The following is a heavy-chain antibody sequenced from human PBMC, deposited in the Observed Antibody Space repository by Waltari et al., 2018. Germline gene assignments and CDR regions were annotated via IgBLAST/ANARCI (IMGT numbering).Heavy chain of an antibody. V-gene: IGHV1-69*04. J-gene: IGHJ6*03. CDR3: AGTFTGGGEGAHWGYYYYMDV. CDR1: GGTFSSYA. Sequence: QVQLVQSGAEVKKPGSSVKVSCKASGGTFSSYAISWVRQAPGQGLEWMGGIIPILGIANYAQKFQGRVKITADESTGTAYMELGRLRSEDTAVDYWAGTFTGGGEGAHWGYYYYMDVWGKGTTVTVSS. D-gene: IGHD3-16*01. CDR2: IIPILGIA.